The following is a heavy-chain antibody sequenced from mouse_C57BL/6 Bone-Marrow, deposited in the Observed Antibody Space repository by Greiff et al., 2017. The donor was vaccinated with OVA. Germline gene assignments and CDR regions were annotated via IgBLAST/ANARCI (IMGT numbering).Heavy chain of an antibody. CDR2: ISRGSSTI. V-gene: IGHV5-17*01. CDR3: ARDGNPCFDV. J-gene: IGHJ1*03. CDR1: GFTFSDYG. Sequence: DVMLVESGGGLVKPGGSLKLSCAASGFTFSDYGMHWVRQAPEKGLEWVAYISRGSSTIYYADTVKGRFTISRDNAKNTLFLQMTSLRSEDTAMYYCARDGNPCFDVWGTGTTVTVSS. D-gene: IGHD2-1*01.